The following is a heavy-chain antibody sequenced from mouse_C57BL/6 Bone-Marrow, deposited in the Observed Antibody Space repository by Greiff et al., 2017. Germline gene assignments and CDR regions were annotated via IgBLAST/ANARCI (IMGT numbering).Heavy chain of an antibody. CDR1: GYTFTSYW. D-gene: IGHD1-1*01. Sequence: VQLQQPGAELVKPGASVKLSCKASGYTFTSYWMQWVKQRPGKGLEWIGEIDPSDSYTNYNQKFKGKATLTVDTSSSTAYMQLSSLTSEDSAVYYCARDGSSPGYYAMDYWGQGTSVTVSS. J-gene: IGHJ4*01. CDR2: IDPSDSYT. V-gene: IGHV1-50*01. CDR3: ARDGSSPGYYAMDY.